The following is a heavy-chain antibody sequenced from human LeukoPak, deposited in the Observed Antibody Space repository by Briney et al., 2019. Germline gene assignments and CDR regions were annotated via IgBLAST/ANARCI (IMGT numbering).Heavy chain of an antibody. V-gene: IGHV1-2*06. CDR1: GYTFTVYY. Sequence: ASVKVSCKASGYTFTVYYIHWVRQAPGQGLEWMGRINPNTGGTDYAQKFQGRVTMTRDTSITTAYMELSRLTSDDTAIYYCAKVPPSITAAGNWLGPWGQGALVTVSS. CDR2: INPNTGGT. J-gene: IGHJ5*02. D-gene: IGHD6-13*01. CDR3: AKVPPSITAAGNWLGP.